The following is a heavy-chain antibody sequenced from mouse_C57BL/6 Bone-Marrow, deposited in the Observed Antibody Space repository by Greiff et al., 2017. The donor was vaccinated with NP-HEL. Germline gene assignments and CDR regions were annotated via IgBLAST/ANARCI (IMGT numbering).Heavy chain of an antibody. Sequence: EVQGVESGGGLVKPGGSLKLSCAASGFTFSSYTMSWVRQTPEKRLEWVATISGGGGNTYYPDSVKGRFTISRANAKNTLYLQMSSLRSEDTALYYCARRGDGYYYYFDYWGQGTTLTVSS. CDR2: ISGGGGNT. V-gene: IGHV5-9*01. J-gene: IGHJ2*01. CDR3: ARRGDGYYYYFDY. D-gene: IGHD2-3*01. CDR1: GFTFSSYT.